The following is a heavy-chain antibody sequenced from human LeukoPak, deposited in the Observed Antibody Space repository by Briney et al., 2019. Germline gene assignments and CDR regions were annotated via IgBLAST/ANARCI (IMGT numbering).Heavy chain of an antibody. CDR2: ISGSGGST. J-gene: IGHJ6*02. D-gene: IGHD4-23*01. CDR1: GFTFSSYA. CDR3: AKMPRGRWSGYYYGMDV. V-gene: IGHV3-23*01. Sequence: GRSLRLSCAASGFTFSSYAMSWVRQAPGKGLEWVSAISGSGGSTYYADSVKGRFTISRDNSKNTLYLQMNSLRAEDTAVYYCAKMPRGRWSGYYYGMDVWGQGTTVTVSS.